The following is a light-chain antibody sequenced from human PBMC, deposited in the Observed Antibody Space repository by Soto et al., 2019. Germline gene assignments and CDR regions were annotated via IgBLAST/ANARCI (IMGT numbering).Light chain of an antibody. J-gene: IGKJ5*01. Sequence: EIVLTQSPATLSLSPGERATLSCRTSQSVSSYFAWYQQKPGRAPRLLIYDASNSATDIPARFIGSGSGTDLTLTISSLDPEDFAVYDCQQRSNWPITFGQGTRMEIK. CDR3: QQRSNWPIT. CDR1: QSVSSY. V-gene: IGKV3-11*01. CDR2: DAS.